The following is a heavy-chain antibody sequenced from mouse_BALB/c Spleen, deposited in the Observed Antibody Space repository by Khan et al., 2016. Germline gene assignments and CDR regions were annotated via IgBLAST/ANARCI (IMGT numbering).Heavy chain of an antibody. CDR3: ARTTRIKY. CDR2: ISYSGST. J-gene: IGHJ2*01. D-gene: IGHD2-12*01. CDR1: GYSITSGYG. V-gene: IGHV3-2*02. Sequence: EVPLQESGPGLVKPSQSLSLTCTVTGYSITSGYGWNWIRQFPGNKLDWMGYISYSGSTTYNPSLNSRISITRDTSKHQFFLQLNSVTTEDTATYYCARTTRIKYWGQGTTLTGSS.